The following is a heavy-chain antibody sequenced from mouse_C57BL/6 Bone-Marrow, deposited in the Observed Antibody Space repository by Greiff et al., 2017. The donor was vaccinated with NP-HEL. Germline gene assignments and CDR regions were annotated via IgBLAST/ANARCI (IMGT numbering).Heavy chain of an antibody. V-gene: IGHV1-26*01. CDR1: GYTFTDYY. Sequence: EVQLQQSGPELVKPGASVKISCKASGYTFTDYYMNWVKQSHGKSLEWIGDINPNNGGTSYNQKFKGKATLTVDKSSSTAYMELRSLTSEDSAVYYCARSPHYYGSRTDYWGQGTTLTVSS. J-gene: IGHJ2*01. CDR2: INPNNGGT. CDR3: ARSPHYYGSRTDY. D-gene: IGHD1-1*01.